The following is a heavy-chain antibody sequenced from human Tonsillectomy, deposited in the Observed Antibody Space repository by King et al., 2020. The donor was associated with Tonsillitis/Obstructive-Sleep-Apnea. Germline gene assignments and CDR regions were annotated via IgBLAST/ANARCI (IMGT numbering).Heavy chain of an antibody. J-gene: IGHJ4*02. V-gene: IGHV3-7*04. CDR1: GFTFSSYW. Sequence: VQLVESGGGLVQPGGSLRLSCAASGFTFSSYWMSWVRQAPGKGLEWVANIKQDGSEKYYVDSVKGRFTISRDNAKNSLNLQMNSLRAEDTAVYYCARAYYDFWSGYSTLMGYWGQGTLVTVSS. CDR3: ARAYYDFWSGYSTLMGY. D-gene: IGHD3-3*01. CDR2: IKQDGSEK.